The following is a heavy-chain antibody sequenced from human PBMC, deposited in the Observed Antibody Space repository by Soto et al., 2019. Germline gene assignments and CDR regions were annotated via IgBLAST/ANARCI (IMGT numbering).Heavy chain of an antibody. CDR3: ARSITMIVGTIWFDP. J-gene: IGHJ5*02. CDR1: GGSFSGYY. Sequence: PSETLSLTCAVYGGSFSGYYWSWIRQPPGKGLEWIGEINHSGSTNYNPSLKSRVTISVDTSKNQFSLKLSSVTAADTAVYYCARSITMIVGTIWFDPWGQGTLVTVSS. CDR2: INHSGST. D-gene: IGHD3-22*01. V-gene: IGHV4-34*01.